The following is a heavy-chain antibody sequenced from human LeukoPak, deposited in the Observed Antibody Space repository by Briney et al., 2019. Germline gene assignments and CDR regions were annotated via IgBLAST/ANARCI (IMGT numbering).Heavy chain of an antibody. D-gene: IGHD5-12*01. J-gene: IGHJ4*02. V-gene: IGHV4-59*01. CDR2: VYNTGST. CDR1: GGXISSYY. Sequence: SETLSLTCSVSGGXISSYYWSWIRQPPGKGLEWIGNVYNTGSTNYNPSLESRVTISVDTSKNQFSLRLSSVTAADTAVYYCARAVGDSGYGRYFDYWGQGTLVTVSS. CDR3: ARAVGDSGYGRYFDY.